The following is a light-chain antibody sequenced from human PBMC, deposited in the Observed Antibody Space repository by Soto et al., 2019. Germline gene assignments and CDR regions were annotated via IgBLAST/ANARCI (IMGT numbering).Light chain of an antibody. Sequence: QSVLTQPHSASGTPGQRVTISCSGSVSNIGSNTVNWYQHLPGTAPRLLIYSDNQRPSGVPDRFSGSKSGTSASLAISRLQSEDEADYYCAAWDDSLNGVLFGGGTKLTVL. CDR2: SDN. CDR3: AAWDDSLNGVL. J-gene: IGLJ2*01. CDR1: VSNIGSNT. V-gene: IGLV1-44*01.